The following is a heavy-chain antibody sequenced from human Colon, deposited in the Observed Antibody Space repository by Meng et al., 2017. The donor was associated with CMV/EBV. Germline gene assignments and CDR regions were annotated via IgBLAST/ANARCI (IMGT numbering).Heavy chain of an antibody. CDR2: ISSSSTYI. Sequence: GESLKISCAASGFSFKDYSINWVRQAPGGGLEWVSSISSSSTYIYYADSVKGRFTISRDNAKNSLYLQLNSLRAEDTAVYYCVFSGSHDYYFDSWGQGTLVTVSS. D-gene: IGHD1-26*01. V-gene: IGHV3-21*01. CDR1: GFSFKDYS. CDR3: VFSGSHDYYFDS. J-gene: IGHJ4*02.